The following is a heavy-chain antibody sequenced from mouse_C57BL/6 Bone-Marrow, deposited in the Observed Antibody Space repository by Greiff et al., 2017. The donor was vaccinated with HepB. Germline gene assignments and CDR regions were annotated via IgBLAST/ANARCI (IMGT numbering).Heavy chain of an antibody. CDR2: IDPENGDT. CDR3: TTARYYYGSS. J-gene: IGHJ2*01. V-gene: IGHV14-4*01. CDR1: GFNIKDDY. Sequence: EVMLVESGAELVRPGASVKLSCTASGFNIKDDYMHWVKQRPEQGLEWIGWIDPENGDTEYASKFQGKATITADTSSNTAYLQLSSLTSEDTAVYYCTTARYYYGSSWGQGTTLTVSS. D-gene: IGHD1-1*01.